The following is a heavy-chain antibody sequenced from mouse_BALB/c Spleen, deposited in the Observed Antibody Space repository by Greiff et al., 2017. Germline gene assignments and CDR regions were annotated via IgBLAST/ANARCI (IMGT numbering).Heavy chain of an antibody. Sequence: QVQLKESGAELMKPGASVKISCKATGYTFSSYWIEWVKQRPGHGLEWIGEILPGSGSTNYNEKFKGKATFTADTSSNTAYMQLSSLTSEDSAVYYCARGKYDNYWFAYWGQGTLVTVSA. V-gene: IGHV1-9*01. CDR1: GYTFSSYW. CDR3: ARGKYDNYWFAY. CDR2: ILPGSGST. J-gene: IGHJ3*01. D-gene: IGHD2-10*02.